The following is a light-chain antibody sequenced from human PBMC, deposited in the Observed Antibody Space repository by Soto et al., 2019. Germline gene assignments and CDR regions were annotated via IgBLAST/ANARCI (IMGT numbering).Light chain of an antibody. V-gene: IGLV7-43*01. CDR3: LLYYGGVYV. CDR1: TGAVTSDNY. Sequence: QAVVTQEPSLTVSPGGTVTLTCASRTGAVTSDNYPNWFQLKPGQAPKSVIYSTSNKHSWTPARFSGSLLGGKAALTLSGVQPEDEAEYYCLLYYGGVYVFVSGTKLPVL. CDR2: STS. J-gene: IGLJ1*01.